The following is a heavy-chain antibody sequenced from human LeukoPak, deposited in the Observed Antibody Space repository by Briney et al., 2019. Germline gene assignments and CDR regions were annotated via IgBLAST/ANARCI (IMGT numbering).Heavy chain of an antibody. CDR3: ARDPSGDSGSFP. CDR1: GFTFSYYR. V-gene: IGHV3-7*04. CDR2: IKQDGSEK. J-gene: IGHJ5*02. Sequence: QSAGSLSFSCAASGFTFSYYRMTWVRQAPGKGLEWEANIKQDGSEKYYVDSVKGRFTIPRDNAKNSLYLQMNSLRAEDTAVYYCARDPSGDSGSFPWGQGTLDTVSS. D-gene: IGHD1-26*01.